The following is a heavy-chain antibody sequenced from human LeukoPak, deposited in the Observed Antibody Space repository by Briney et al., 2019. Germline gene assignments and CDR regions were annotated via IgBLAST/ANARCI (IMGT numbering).Heavy chain of an antibody. D-gene: IGHD3-22*01. V-gene: IGHV4-30-4*07. Sequence: SETLSLACTVSGDSISSGDYSWSWIRQPPGKGLEWIGYIYNSGTTNYNPSLKSRVTISVDTSKNQFSLKLSSVTAADTAIYYCARNGDDSSDYYYFDYWGQGTLVTVSS. CDR2: IYNSGTT. CDR3: ARNGDDSSDYYYFDY. CDR1: GDSISSGDYS. J-gene: IGHJ4*02.